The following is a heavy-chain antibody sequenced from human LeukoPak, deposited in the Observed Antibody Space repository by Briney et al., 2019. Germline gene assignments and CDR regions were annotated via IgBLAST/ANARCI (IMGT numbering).Heavy chain of an antibody. Sequence: GGSLRLSCAASVFTFTNYAMSWVRQAPGKGLEWVSTISSSGGNTYYADSVKGRFSISRDNSKNILSLLMNSLRAEDTAVYYCANPLSHRNWFDSWGQGTLVTVSS. CDR1: VFTFTNYA. J-gene: IGHJ5*01. CDR3: ANPLSHRNWFDS. V-gene: IGHV3-23*01. CDR2: ISSSGGNT.